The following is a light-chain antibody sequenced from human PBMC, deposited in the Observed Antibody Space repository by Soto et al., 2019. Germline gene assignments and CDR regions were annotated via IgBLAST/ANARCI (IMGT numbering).Light chain of an antibody. CDR3: RQYGSSPPYT. CDR2: GSS. J-gene: IGKJ2*01. V-gene: IGKV3-20*01. CDR1: QSVSNNY. Sequence: EVVLTQSPGTLSLSPGERATLSCRASQSVSNNYFAWYQQKPGQAPRLLIFGSSDRATGIPDRFSGSGSRVDFTLTISRREPEDFAVYYCRQYGSSPPYTFGQGTKLEIK.